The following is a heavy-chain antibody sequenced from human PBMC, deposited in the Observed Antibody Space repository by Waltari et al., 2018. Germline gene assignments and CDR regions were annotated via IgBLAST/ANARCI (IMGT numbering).Heavy chain of an antibody. CDR2: IYYSGST. J-gene: IGHJ4*02. Sequence: QVQLQESGPGLVKPSETLSLTCTVPGGSIRSYYWSWIRQPPGKGLEWIGYIYYSGSTNYNPSLKSRVTISVDTSKNQFSLKLSSVTAADTAVYYCARHDDYDSITDWGQGTLVTVSS. V-gene: IGHV4-59*08. CDR1: GGSIRSYY. CDR3: ARHDDYDSITD. D-gene: IGHD3-22*01.